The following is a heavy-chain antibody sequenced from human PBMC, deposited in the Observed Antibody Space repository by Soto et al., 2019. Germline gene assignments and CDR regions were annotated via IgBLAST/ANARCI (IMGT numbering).Heavy chain of an antibody. CDR1: GGSFSGYY. CDR3: ARVPMATITPYYYGMDV. Sequence: PSETLSLTCAVYGGSFSGYYWSWIRQPPGKGLEWIGEINHSGSTNYNPSLKSRVTIPVDTSKNQFSLKLSSVTAADTAVYYCARVPMATITPYYYGMDVWGQGTTVTVSS. D-gene: IGHD5-12*01. CDR2: INHSGST. V-gene: IGHV4-34*01. J-gene: IGHJ6*02.